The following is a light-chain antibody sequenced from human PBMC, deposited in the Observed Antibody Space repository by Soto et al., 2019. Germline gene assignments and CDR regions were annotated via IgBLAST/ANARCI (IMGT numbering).Light chain of an antibody. CDR1: SSDVGGYTY. Sequence: QSALTQPASVSGFPGQSITISCAGTSSDVGGYTYVSWYQHHPGKAPKLIIYEVSNRPLGVSDHFSGSKSGNTASLTISGLQAEDEADHYCVSYTSSSTYVFGTGTKLTVL. CDR3: VSYTSSSTYV. V-gene: IGLV2-14*01. CDR2: EVS. J-gene: IGLJ1*01.